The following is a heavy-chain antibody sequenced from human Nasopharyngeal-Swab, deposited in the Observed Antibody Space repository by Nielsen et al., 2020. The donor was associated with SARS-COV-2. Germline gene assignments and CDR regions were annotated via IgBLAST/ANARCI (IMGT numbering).Heavy chain of an antibody. V-gene: IGHV1-2*06. J-gene: IGHJ4*02. CDR3: VWPAEKLGGTWWGFER. D-gene: IGHD2-8*02. CDR2: MNPNTGDT. Sequence: GGSLRLSCAASGFTFSSYGMHWVRQAPGQRLEWLGRMNPNTGDTNLAQRFQGRVTMTRDTSISTAYMELTRLNSDDTAIYYCVWPAEKLGGTWWGFERWGLGTPVTVSS. CDR1: GFTFSSYG.